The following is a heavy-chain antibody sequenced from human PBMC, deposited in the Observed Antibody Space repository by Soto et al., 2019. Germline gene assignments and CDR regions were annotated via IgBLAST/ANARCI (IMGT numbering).Heavy chain of an antibody. J-gene: IGHJ3*02. CDR2: INAGNGNT. CDR3: ASKTYYYGSGPARDAFDI. Sequence: ASVKVSCKASGYTFTSYAMHWVRQAPGQRLEWMGWINAGNGNTKYSQKFQGRVTITRDTSASTAYMELSSLRSEDTAVYYCASKTYYYGSGPARDAFDIWGQGTMVTVSS. V-gene: IGHV1-3*01. D-gene: IGHD3-10*01. CDR1: GYTFTSYA.